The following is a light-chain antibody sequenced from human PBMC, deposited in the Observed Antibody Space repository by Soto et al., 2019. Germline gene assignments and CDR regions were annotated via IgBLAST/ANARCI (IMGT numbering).Light chain of an antibody. J-gene: IGKJ1*01. CDR1: QDISSY. Sequence: DIQLTQSPSFLSASVGDRVTITCRASQDISSYLAWSHQRLGKVPRFLTHSASTLQSGVPSRFSATGSGTTFNLTISSLQPEDIATYYCEQLDRFPRTFGQGTKVEV. CDR3: EQLDRFPRT. V-gene: IGKV1-9*01. CDR2: SAS.